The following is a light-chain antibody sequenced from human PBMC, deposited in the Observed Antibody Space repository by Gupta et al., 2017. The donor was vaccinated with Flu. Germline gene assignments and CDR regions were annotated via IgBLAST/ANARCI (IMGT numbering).Light chain of an antibody. V-gene: IGKV4-1*01. CDR3: QQYYSTPPWT. CDR2: WAS. CDR1: HIVLYSSNNKNY. J-gene: IGKJ1*01. Sequence: DIVMTQSPDSLAVSLGERATFNCKSSHIVLYSSNNKNYLAWYQQKPGQPPKLLIYWASTRESGVPDRFSGSGSGTDFTLTISSLQAEDVAVYYCQQYYSTPPWTFGQGTKVEIK.